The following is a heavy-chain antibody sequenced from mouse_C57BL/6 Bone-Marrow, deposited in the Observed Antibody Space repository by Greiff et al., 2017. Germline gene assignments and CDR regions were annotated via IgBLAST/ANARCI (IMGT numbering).Heavy chain of an antibody. CDR1: GFTFSSYG. CDR3: ARTTVVADWYFDV. CDR2: ISSGGSYT. D-gene: IGHD1-1*01. J-gene: IGHJ1*03. V-gene: IGHV5-6*01. Sequence: EVHLVESGGDLVKPGGSLKLSCAASGFTFSSYGMSWVRQTPDKRLEWVATISSGGSYTYYPDSVKGRFTISRDNAKNTLYLQMSSLKSEDTAMYYCARTTVVADWYFDVWGTETTGTVSS.